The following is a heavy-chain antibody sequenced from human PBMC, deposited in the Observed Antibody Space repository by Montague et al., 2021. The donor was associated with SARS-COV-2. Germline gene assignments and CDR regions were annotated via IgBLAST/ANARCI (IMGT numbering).Heavy chain of an antibody. J-gene: IGHJ6*02. CDR3: ARDTRPNFAYYDILAGDYYDYGIDV. D-gene: IGHD3-9*01. Sequence: TLSLTCTVSGGSINSGSYYWGRIRQAAGKGLEWIGRISTSGNTKYNTSLKSRVTISVDTSQNQFSLKMYSVTAADTAVYYCARDTRPNFAYYDILAGDYYDYGIDVWGQGTTVTVSS. CDR2: ISTSGNT. CDR1: GGSINSGSYY. V-gene: IGHV4-61*02.